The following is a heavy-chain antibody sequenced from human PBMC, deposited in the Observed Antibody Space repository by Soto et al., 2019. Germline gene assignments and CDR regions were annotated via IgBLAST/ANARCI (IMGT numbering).Heavy chain of an antibody. D-gene: IGHD3-16*01. V-gene: IGHV3-30-3*01. J-gene: IGHJ6*02. CDR2: ISYDGSNK. Sequence: QVQLVESGGGVVQPGRSLRLSCAASGFTFSSYAMHWVRQAPGKGPEWVAVISYDGSNKYYADSVKGRFTISRDNSKNTLYLQMNSLRGEDTAVYYCARDRGGYWGNYYYYGMDVWGQGTTVTVSS. CDR1: GFTFSSYA. CDR3: ARDRGGYWGNYYYYGMDV.